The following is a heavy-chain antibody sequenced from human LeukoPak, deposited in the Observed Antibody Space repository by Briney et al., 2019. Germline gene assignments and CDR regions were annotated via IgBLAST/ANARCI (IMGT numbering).Heavy chain of an antibody. Sequence: GASVKVSCKASGGTFSSYAISWVRQAPGQGLEWMGGIIPIFGTANYAQKFQGRVTITTDESTSTAYMELSRLRSDDTAVYYCAREDCSSTSCSVCDIWGQGTMVTVSS. CDR1: GGTFSSYA. CDR2: IIPIFGTA. CDR3: AREDCSSTSCSVCDI. D-gene: IGHD2-2*01. J-gene: IGHJ3*02. V-gene: IGHV1-69*05.